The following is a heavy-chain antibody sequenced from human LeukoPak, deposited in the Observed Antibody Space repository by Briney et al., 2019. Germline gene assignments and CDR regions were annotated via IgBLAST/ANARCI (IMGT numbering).Heavy chain of an antibody. CDR3: AKDYDFWSGYKDY. CDR2: ISDSGGST. V-gene: IGHV3-23*01. D-gene: IGHD3-3*01. J-gene: IGHJ4*02. CDR1: GFTFSSYA. Sequence: GSLRLSCAASGFTFSSYAMSWVRQAPGKGLEWVSAISDSGGSTYYADSVKGRFTISRDNSKNTLYLQMNSLRAEDTAVYYCAKDYDFWSGYKDYWGQGTLVTVSS.